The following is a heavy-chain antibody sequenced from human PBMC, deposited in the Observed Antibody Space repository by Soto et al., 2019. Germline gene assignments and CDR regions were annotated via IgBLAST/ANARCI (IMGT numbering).Heavy chain of an antibody. J-gene: IGHJ6*02. CDR2: INAGNGNT. D-gene: IGHD6-6*01. CDR3: AGEWSSSSEGRYYYYGMDV. V-gene: IGHV1-3*01. Sequence: ASVKVSCKASGYTFTSYAMHWVRQAPGQRLEWMGWINAGNGNTKYSQKFQGRVTITRDTFASTAYMELSSLRSEDTAVYYCAGEWSSSSEGRYYYYGMDVWGQGTTVTVSS. CDR1: GYTFTSYA.